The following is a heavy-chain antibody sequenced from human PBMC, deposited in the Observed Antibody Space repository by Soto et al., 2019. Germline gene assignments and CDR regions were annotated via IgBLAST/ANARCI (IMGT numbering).Heavy chain of an antibody. J-gene: IGHJ6*03. CDR1: GFTFSSYG. Sequence: ESGGGVVQPGRSLRLSCAACGFTFSSYGMHWVRQAPGKGLGWVAVIWYDGSNKYYADSVKGRFTISRDKSKNTLYLQMNHLRADDTAVYYCGRERSSPNIYYYYCDMDVWGKGTPVNVSS. V-gene: IGHV3-33*01. CDR2: IWYDGSNK. CDR3: GRERSSPNIYYYYCDMDV. D-gene: IGHD6-6*01.